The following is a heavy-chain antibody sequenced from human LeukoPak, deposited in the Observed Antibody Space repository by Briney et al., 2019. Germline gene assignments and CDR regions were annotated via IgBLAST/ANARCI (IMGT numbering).Heavy chain of an antibody. V-gene: IGHV1-46*01. Sequence: ASVKVSCKASGYTFTSYYMHWVRQAPGQGPEWMGIINPSGGSTSYAQKFQGRVTMTRDTSTSTVYMELSSLRSEDTAVYYCARDPGYGSGSYYRSYYGMDVWGKGTTVTVSS. J-gene: IGHJ6*04. CDR3: ARDPGYGSGSYYRSYYGMDV. D-gene: IGHD3-10*01. CDR1: GYTFTSYY. CDR2: INPSGGST.